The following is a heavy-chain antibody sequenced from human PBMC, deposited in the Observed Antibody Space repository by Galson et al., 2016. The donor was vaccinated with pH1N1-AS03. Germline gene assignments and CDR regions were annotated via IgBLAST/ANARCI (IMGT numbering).Heavy chain of an antibody. D-gene: IGHD6-19*01. V-gene: IGHV4-34*01. CDR2: INHSGST. J-gene: IGHJ3*02. CDR1: GGSFNNYY. CDR3: ARGSYSSGWYRGRKAFDI. Sequence: ETLSLTCAVYGGSFNNYYWNRIRQSPGKGLEWVGEINHSGSTDYNPYLKSRVTISVDPSKNQISLNLNSVTAADTAVYYCARGSYSSGWYRGRKAFDIWGQGTMVTVSS.